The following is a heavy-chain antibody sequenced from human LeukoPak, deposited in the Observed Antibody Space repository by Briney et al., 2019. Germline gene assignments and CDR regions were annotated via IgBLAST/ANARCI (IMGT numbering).Heavy chain of an antibody. CDR3: ARRGLLWFGVSAV. Sequence: SETLSLTCAVYGGSFRGYYWSWIRQPPGKGLEWIGEINHSGSTNYNPSLKSRVTISVDTSKNQFSLKLSSVTAADTAVYYCARRGLLWFGVSAVWGKGTTVTISS. V-gene: IGHV4-34*01. CDR1: GGSFRGYY. J-gene: IGHJ6*04. CDR2: INHSGST. D-gene: IGHD3-10*01.